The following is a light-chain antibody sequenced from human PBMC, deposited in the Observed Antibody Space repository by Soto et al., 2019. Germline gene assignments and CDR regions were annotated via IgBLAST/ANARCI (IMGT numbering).Light chain of an antibody. CDR1: RSVSSSY. J-gene: IGKJ2*01. Sequence: EIVLTQFPGTLSLSPGERATLSCRASRSVSSSYLAWYQQKPGQAPRLLIYGASSRATGIPDRFSGSGSGTDYTLTISRLEPEDFAVYYCQQYGSSPPYTFGQGTKLEIK. CDR3: QQYGSSPPYT. CDR2: GAS. V-gene: IGKV3-20*01.